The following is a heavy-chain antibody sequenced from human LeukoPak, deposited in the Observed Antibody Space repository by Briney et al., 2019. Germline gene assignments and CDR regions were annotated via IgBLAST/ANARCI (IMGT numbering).Heavy chain of an antibody. Sequence: GGSLRLSCSASEFTFSNFWMTWVRQTPGKGLEWVANIKEDGTEKNLVDSVKGRFTISRDDTKNLLFLEMNNLRGDDTAIYYCVRESRPGGAMGLYHNLDYWGQGTLVAVSS. V-gene: IGHV3-7*01. CDR2: IKEDGTEK. J-gene: IGHJ4*02. CDR1: EFTFSNFW. D-gene: IGHD1-1*01. CDR3: VRESRPGGAMGLYHNLDY.